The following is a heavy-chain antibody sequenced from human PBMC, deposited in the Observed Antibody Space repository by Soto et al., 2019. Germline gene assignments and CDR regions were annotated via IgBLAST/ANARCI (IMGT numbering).Heavy chain of an antibody. CDR2: IYYSGST. Sequence: SETLSLTCTVSGGSISSYYWSWIRQPPGRGLEWIGYIYYSGSTNYNPSLKSRVTISVDTSKNQFSLKLSSVTAADTAVYYCARAHYYDSSGYYYVHYFDYWGQGTLVTVSS. V-gene: IGHV4-59*01. J-gene: IGHJ4*02. D-gene: IGHD3-22*01. CDR3: ARAHYYDSSGYYYVHYFDY. CDR1: GGSISSYY.